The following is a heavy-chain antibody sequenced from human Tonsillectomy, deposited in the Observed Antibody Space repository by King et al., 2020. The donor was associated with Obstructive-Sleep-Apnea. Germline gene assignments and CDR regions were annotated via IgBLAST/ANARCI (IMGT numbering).Heavy chain of an antibody. D-gene: IGHD2-15*01. V-gene: IGHV3-23*04. CDR3: AKGPHCSGGSCYSFFFDY. Sequence: VQLVESGGGLVQPGGSLRLSCAASGFTFSSYAMSWFRQAPGKGLEWVSAISGSGGSTYYADSVKGRFTISRDNSKNTLYLQMTSLRAEDTAVYYCAKGPHCSGGSCYSFFFDYWGQGTLVTVSS. J-gene: IGHJ4*02. CDR2: ISGSGGST. CDR1: GFTFSSYA.